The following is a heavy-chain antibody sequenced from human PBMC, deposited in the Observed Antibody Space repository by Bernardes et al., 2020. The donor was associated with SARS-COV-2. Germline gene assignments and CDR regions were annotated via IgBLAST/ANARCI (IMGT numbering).Heavy chain of an antibody. CDR1: GFTFSSYA. CDR2: ISYDGSNK. Sequence: GGSLRLSCAASGFTFSSYAMHWVRQAPGKGLEWVAVISYDGSNKYYADSVKGRFTISRDNSKNTLYLQMNSLRAEDTAVYYCARERWIQLWFYYYGMDVWGQGTTVTVSS. D-gene: IGHD5-18*01. V-gene: IGHV3-30-3*01. J-gene: IGHJ6*02. CDR3: ARERWIQLWFYYYGMDV.